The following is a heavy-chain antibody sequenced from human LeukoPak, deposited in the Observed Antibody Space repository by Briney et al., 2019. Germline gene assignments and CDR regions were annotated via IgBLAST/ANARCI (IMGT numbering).Heavy chain of an antibody. D-gene: IGHD3-10*01. CDR3: ARHPRPKYYYGRGYYYGMDV. CDR2: INHSGST. CDR1: GGSISSGGYY. Sequence: SETLSLTCTVSGGSISSGGYYWSWIRQPPGKGLEWIGEINHSGSTNYNPSLKSRVTISVDTSKNQFSLKLSSVTAADTAVYYCARHPRPKYYYGRGYYYGMDVWGQGTTVTVSS. V-gene: IGHV4-39*01. J-gene: IGHJ6*02.